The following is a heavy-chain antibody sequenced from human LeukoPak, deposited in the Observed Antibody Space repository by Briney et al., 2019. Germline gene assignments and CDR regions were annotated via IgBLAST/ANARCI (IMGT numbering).Heavy chain of an antibody. CDR2: INPDNSDT. V-gene: IGHV5-51*01. J-gene: IGHJ6*02. CDR1: GYSFTRYW. Sequence: GESLKISCKGSGYSFTRYWIGWVRQMPGKGLEWMGIINPDNSDTRYSPSFQGQVTISADKSTSTAYLQWSSLKTSDTAMYYCARQGSCDSTRCYVYYHSGMDVWGQGTTVTVSS. D-gene: IGHD2-2*01. CDR3: ARQGSCDSTRCYVYYHSGMDV.